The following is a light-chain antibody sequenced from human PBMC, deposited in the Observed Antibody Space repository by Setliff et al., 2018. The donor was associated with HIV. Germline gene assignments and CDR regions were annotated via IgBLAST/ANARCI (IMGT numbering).Light chain of an antibody. CDR3: QQYNKWSRT. CDR1: QSVTYD. J-gene: IGKJ1*01. Sequence: EIVMTQSPANLSVYPGERVALSCRASQSVTYDLAWYQQKPGQAPTLLIYGASTRATGIPARFSGSGSGTEFTLTISSLQSEDFAVYYCQQYNKWSRTFGQGTKVDIK. V-gene: IGKV3-15*01. CDR2: GAS.